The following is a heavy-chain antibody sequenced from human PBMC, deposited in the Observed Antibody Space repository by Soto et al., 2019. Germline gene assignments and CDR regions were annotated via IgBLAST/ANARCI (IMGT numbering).Heavy chain of an antibody. V-gene: IGHV1-69*01. CDR1: GGTFSSYA. J-gene: IGHJ4*02. D-gene: IGHD3-3*01. CDR2: IIPIFGTA. CDR3: ARGPSLEWLFPPQFDY. Sequence: VKVFFKASGGTFSSYAISWLRQAPGQGLEWMGGIIPIFGTANYAQKFQGRVTITADESTSTAYMELSSLRSEDTAVYYCARGPSLEWLFPPQFDYWGQGTLVTVSS.